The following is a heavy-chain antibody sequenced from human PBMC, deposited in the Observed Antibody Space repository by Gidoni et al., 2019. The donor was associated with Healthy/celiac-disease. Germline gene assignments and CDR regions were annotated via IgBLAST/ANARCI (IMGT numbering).Heavy chain of an antibody. CDR2: ISSSGSTI. D-gene: IGHD3-22*01. Sequence: EVQLVESGGGLVQPGGSLRLSCAASGFTFSRYEMNWVGQAPGKGLEWVSYISSSGSTIYYADSVKGRFTISRDNAKNSLYLQMNSLRAEDTAVYYCARDGDSSGYYGDGMDVWGQGTTVTVSS. CDR3: ARDGDSSGYYGDGMDV. J-gene: IGHJ6*02. V-gene: IGHV3-48*03. CDR1: GFTFSRYE.